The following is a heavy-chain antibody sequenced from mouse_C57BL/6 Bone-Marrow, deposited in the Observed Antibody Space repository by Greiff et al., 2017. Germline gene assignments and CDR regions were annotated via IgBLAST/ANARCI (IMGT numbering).Heavy chain of an antibody. CDR3: ARRTTVATFDY. J-gene: IGHJ2*01. V-gene: IGHV1-50*01. CDR1: GYTFTSYW. D-gene: IGHD1-1*01. CDR2: IDPSDSYT. Sequence: QVQLQQSGAELVKPGASVKLSCKASGYTFTSYWMQWVKQRPGQGLEWIGEIDPSDSYTNYNQKFKGKATLTVDTSSSTAYMQLSSLTSEDSAVYYCARRTTVATFDYWGQGTTLTVSS.